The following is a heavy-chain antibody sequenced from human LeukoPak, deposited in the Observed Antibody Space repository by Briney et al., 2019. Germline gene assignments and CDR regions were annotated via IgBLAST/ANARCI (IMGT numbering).Heavy chain of an antibody. V-gene: IGHV1-2*02. CDR2: INLNSGGT. Sequence: ASVKVSCKASGYTFTGYYMHWVRQAPGQGLEWMGWINLNSGGTNYAQKFQGRVTMTRDTSISTAYMELSRPRSDDTAVYYCARVELATHSWFDPWGQGTLVTVSS. D-gene: IGHD5-24*01. CDR1: GYTFTGYY. CDR3: ARVELATHSWFDP. J-gene: IGHJ5*02.